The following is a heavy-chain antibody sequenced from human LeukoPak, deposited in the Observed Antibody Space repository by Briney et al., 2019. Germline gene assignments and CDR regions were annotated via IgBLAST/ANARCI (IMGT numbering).Heavy chain of an antibody. J-gene: IGHJ4*02. CDR1: GFTFSSYW. Sequence: GGSLRLSCAASGFTFSSYWMSWVRQAPGRGLEWVASIQREGSEEHYVDSVKGRFTISRDNAKNSLYLQMNSLRAEDTAVYYCAKDGSQNADIVVVPAATLDYWGQGTLVTVSS. D-gene: IGHD2-2*01. CDR3: AKDGSQNADIVVVPAATLDY. V-gene: IGHV3-7*01. CDR2: IQREGSEE.